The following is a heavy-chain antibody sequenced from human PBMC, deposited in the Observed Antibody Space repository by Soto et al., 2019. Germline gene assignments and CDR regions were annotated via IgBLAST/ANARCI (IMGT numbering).Heavy chain of an antibody. J-gene: IGHJ4*02. V-gene: IGHV1-2*02. CDR3: ARTPGSGYYYIDY. D-gene: IGHD3-3*01. Sequence: GASVKVSCKASGYTFTGYYMHWVRQAPGQGLEWMGWINPNSGGTNYAQKFQGRVTMTRDTSISTAYMELSRLRSDDKAVYYCARTPGSGYYYIDYWGQGTLVTVSS. CDR2: INPNSGGT. CDR1: GYTFTGYY.